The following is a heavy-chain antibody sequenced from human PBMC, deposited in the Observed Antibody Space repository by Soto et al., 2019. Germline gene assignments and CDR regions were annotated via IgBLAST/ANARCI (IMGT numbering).Heavy chain of an antibody. V-gene: IGHV3-33*01. CDR2: IWYDGRNK. Sequence: QVQLGESGGGVVQPGRSLRLSCEASGFSFSSYCIHWVRQAPGKGLEWVGVIWYDGRNKYYADSVKGRFTIARDNSKNTLFLQMNSLRAEDTAVYYCARARRGYTSQDYGTDVWGKGTTVTVSS. CDR3: ARARRGYTSQDYGTDV. CDR1: GFSFSSYC. D-gene: IGHD5-12*01. J-gene: IGHJ6*04.